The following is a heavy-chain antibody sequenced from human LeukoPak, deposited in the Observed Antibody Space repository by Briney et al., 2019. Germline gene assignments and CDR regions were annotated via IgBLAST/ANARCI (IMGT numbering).Heavy chain of an antibody. Sequence: SETLSLTCTVSGGSISSYYWSWIRQPPGKGLEWIGSIYYSGSTYYNPSLKSRVTISVDTSKNQFSLKLSSVTAADTAVYYCARLMPGYTVRGVRLYYYGMDVWGQGTTVTVSS. CDR2: IYYSGST. J-gene: IGHJ6*02. CDR3: ARLMPGYTVRGVRLYYYGMDV. CDR1: GGSISSYY. V-gene: IGHV4-39*01. D-gene: IGHD3-10*01.